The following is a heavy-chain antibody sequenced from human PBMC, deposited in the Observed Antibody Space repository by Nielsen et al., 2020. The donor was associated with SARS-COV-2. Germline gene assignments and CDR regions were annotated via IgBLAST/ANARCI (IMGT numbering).Heavy chain of an antibody. D-gene: IGHD3-10*01. V-gene: IGHV5-51*01. CDR1: GYTFANYW. Sequence: GESLKISCKASGYTFANYWIGWVRQMPGKGLEWMGIIYPGDSDTRYSPSFQGQVTISADRSINTAYLQWSSLKASDTAIYYCAREGQDDSGTERHGMDVWGQGTTVTVSS. CDR2: IYPGDSDT. J-gene: IGHJ6*02. CDR3: AREGQDDSGTERHGMDV.